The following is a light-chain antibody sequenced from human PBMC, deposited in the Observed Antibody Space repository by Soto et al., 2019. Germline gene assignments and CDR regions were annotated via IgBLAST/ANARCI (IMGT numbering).Light chain of an antibody. CDR1: SSNIGNNY. CDR3: GTWDSSLSPVV. V-gene: IGLV1-51*01. Sequence: QSVLTQPPSVSAAPGQKVTISCSRSSSNIGNNYVSWYQQLPGTAPKLLIYDNNQRPSGIPDRFSGSKSGTSATLGITGLQTGDEADYYWGTWDSSLSPVVFGGGTKLTVL. CDR2: DNN. J-gene: IGLJ2*01.